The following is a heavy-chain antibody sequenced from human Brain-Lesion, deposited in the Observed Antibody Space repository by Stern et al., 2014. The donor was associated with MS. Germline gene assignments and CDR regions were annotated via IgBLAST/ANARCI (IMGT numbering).Heavy chain of an antibody. D-gene: IGHD3-3*01. Sequence: VQLVESGAEVKKPGASVKVSCKTSGYIFTGYYIHWVRQAPGQGLEWMGWINPNTGGTKYAQKFPGRVTMSRDTSISTADVELSSLTSDDTAVYYCARDQRGITIFGVVTDYYYLGMDVWGQGTTVTVSS. CDR3: ARDQRGITIFGVVTDYYYLGMDV. V-gene: IGHV1-2*02. J-gene: IGHJ6*02. CDR2: INPNTGGT. CDR1: GYIFTGYY.